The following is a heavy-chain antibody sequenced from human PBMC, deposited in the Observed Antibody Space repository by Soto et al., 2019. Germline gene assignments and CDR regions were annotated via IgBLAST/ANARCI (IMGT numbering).Heavy chain of an antibody. CDR2: ISYSGST. Sequence: PAETLCLTCTVSGGSISCRGYYWSWIRQHPGTGLKWIGHISYSGSTDYNPSLKGRVTISVDTSRNQFSLIVISVTAADTAVYYCARGVRNWGEGTLVT. V-gene: IGHV4-31*02. J-gene: IGHJ4*01. CDR3: ARGVRN. CDR1: GGSISCRGYY.